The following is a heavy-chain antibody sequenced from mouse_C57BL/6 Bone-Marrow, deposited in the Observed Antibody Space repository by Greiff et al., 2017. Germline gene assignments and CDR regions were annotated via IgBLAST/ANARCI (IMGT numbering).Heavy chain of an antibody. CDR3: AREVYYGGSYWYFDV. J-gene: IGHJ1*03. D-gene: IGHD1-1*01. Sequence: VQLQQSGAELVKPGASVKISCKASGYTFTDYYINWVKQRPGQGLEWIGKIGPGSGSTYYNEKFKGKATLTADKSSSTAYMQISSLTSEDSAVXFCAREVYYGGSYWYFDVWGTGTTVTVSS. V-gene: IGHV1-77*01. CDR2: IGPGSGST. CDR1: GYTFTDYY.